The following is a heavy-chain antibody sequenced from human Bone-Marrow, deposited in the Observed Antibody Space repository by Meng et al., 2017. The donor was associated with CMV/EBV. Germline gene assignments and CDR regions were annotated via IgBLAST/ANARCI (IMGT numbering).Heavy chain of an antibody. CDR3: ARVGGIREFDY. CDR1: GFTFSSYS. V-gene: IGHV3-21*01. Sequence: GGSLRLSCAASGFTFSSYSMNWVRQAPGKGLEWVSSISSSSSYIYYADSVKGRFTISKDNAKNSLYLQMNSLRAEDTAVYYCARVGGIREFDYWGQGTLVTVSS. D-gene: IGHD6-13*01. CDR2: ISSSSSYI. J-gene: IGHJ4*02.